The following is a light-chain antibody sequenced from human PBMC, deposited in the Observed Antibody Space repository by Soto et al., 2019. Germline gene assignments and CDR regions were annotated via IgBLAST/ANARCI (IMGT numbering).Light chain of an antibody. J-gene: IGKJ1*01. V-gene: IGKV1-5*01. Sequence: DIQMTQYTSTLSASVGDRVTITCRASQSISSWLAWYQQKPGKAPKLLIYDASSLESGVPSRFSGSGSGTEFTLTISSLQPDDFATYYCQQYNSYSQTFGQGTKVDI. CDR1: QSISSW. CDR2: DAS. CDR3: QQYNSYSQT.